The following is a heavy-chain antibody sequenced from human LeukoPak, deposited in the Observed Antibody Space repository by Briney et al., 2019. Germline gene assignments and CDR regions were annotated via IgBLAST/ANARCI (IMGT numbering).Heavy chain of an antibody. CDR3: ARRYSSSWNY. CDR1: GGSFSGYY. Sequence: PSETLSLTCAVYGGSFSGYYWSWIRQPPGKGLEWIGEINHSGSANYNPSLKSRVTISVDTSKNQFSLKLSSVTAADTAVYYCARRYSSSWNYWGQGTLVTVSS. D-gene: IGHD6-13*01. CDR2: INHSGSA. J-gene: IGHJ4*02. V-gene: IGHV4-34*01.